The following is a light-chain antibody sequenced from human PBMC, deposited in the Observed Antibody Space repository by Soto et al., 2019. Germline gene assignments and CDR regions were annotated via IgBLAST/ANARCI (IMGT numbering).Light chain of an antibody. J-gene: IGKJ5*01. Sequence: DVVMTQTPLSLSVAPGQPSSISCKSSQSLLHITGETFLCWYLQKPGQSQQLLIYEVSTRVSGVPDRFSGSGSWTDFTLEISAVETNDVGIAYCMQSSQRPPTFGQETRLGI. CDR1: QSLLHITGETF. CDR2: EVS. CDR3: MQSSQRPPT. V-gene: IGKV2-29*02.